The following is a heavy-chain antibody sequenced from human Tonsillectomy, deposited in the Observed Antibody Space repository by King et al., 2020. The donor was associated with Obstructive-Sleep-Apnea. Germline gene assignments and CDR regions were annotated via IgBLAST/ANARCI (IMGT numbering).Heavy chain of an antibody. CDR2: ISGYNGNT. J-gene: IGHJ4*02. D-gene: IGHD6-13*01. CDR3: ARDLVTAASSD. Sequence: VQLVESGAEVKKPGASVKVSCKASGYTFTSYGTSWVRQAPGQGLEWLGWISGYNGNTNYAQNFQGRVTMTIDTSTTTVYMELRSLRSGDTAVYYCARDLVTAASSDWGQGTLVTVSS. V-gene: IGHV1-18*01. CDR1: GYTFTSYG.